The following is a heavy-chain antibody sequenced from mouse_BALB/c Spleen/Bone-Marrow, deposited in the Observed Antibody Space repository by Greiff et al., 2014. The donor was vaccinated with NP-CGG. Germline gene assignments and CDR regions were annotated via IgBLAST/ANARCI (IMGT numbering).Heavy chain of an antibody. J-gene: IGHJ3*01. D-gene: IGHD2-3*01. CDR3: ARSTGYYVGTWFAY. V-gene: IGHV1-26*01. Sequence: EVQLQQSGPELVKPGASVKMSCKASGYTFTDYYMKWVKQSHGESLEWIGDINPNNGDTFYNQKFKGKATLTVDKSSSTAYMQLNSLTSEDSAVYYCARSTGYYVGTWFAYWGQGTLVTVSA. CDR1: GYTFTDYY. CDR2: INPNNGDT.